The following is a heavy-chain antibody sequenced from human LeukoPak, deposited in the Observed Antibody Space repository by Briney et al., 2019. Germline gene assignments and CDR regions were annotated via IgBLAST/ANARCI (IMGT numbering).Heavy chain of an antibody. CDR1: GVSFSGYY. J-gene: IGHJ3*02. CDR3: ATPYGATPGAFDI. V-gene: IGHV4-34*01. Sequence: SETLSLTCAVYGVSFSGYYWSWIRQPPGKGLEWIWEINHSGGTNYNASLKSRVTISVDTCKNQFSLKLSSVTAADTAVYYCATPYGATPGAFDIWGQGTMVTVSS. CDR2: INHSGGT. D-gene: IGHD4-17*01.